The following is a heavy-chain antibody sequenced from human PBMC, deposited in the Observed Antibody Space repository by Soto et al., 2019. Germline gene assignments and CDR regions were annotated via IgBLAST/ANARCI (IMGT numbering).Heavy chain of an antibody. CDR2: VSGSGGST. D-gene: IGHD3-9*01. Sequence: GGSLRLSCAASGFTFSSYAMSWVRQAPGKGLEWVSSVSGSGGSTYYADSVKGRFTISRDNSKNTLYLQMNSLRAEDTAVYFCAKLYQYETLTGYLNYFDYWGPGTLVTVSS. CDR3: AKLYQYETLTGYLNYFDY. V-gene: IGHV3-23*01. CDR1: GFTFSSYA. J-gene: IGHJ4*02.